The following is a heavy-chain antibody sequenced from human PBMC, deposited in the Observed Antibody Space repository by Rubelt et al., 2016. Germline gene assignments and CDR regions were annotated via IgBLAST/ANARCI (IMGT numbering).Heavy chain of an antibody. CDR1: GGSITSGGYY. J-gene: IGHJ3*02. CDR2: IHQSGST. CDR3: AKDWRGSGAFDI. Sequence: QVQLQESGPGPVKPSQTLSLTCTVSGGSITSGGYYWSWIRQHPGKGLEWIGYIHQSGSTYYNPSLKSRANISMYTSKNQFSLKLSSVTAADTAVYYGAKDWRGSGAFDIWGQGTMVTVSS. V-gene: IGHV4-31*03. D-gene: IGHD3-10*01.